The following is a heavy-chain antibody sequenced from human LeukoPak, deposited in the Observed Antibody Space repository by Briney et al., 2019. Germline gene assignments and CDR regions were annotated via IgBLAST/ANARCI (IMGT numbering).Heavy chain of an antibody. CDR2: IKQDGSEK. CDR3: ARVRCLGDAAGTVVCYFDY. D-gene: IGHD6-13*01. J-gene: IGHJ4*02. CDR1: GFTLSSYW. V-gene: IGHV3-7*01. Sequence: GGSLRLSCAASGFTLSSYWMGWVRQGPGKGLEWVANIKQDGSEKYYVDSVKGRFTISRDNAKTSLYLQMNSLRAEDTAVYYCARVRCLGDAAGTVVCYFDYWGQGTLVTVSS.